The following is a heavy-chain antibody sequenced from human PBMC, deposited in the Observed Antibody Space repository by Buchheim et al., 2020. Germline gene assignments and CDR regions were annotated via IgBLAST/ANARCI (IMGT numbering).Heavy chain of an antibody. J-gene: IGHJ6*02. CDR1: GYSFTSYW. D-gene: IGHD5-24*01. V-gene: IGHV5-51*01. CDR3: ARHREDGYKNYYYGMDV. Sequence: EVQLVQSGAEVKKPGESLKISCTGSGYSFTSYWIGWVRQLPGKGLEWMGIIYPGDSDTRYSPSFQGQVTIQADKSISTAYPQWSSLKASDTAMYYCARHREDGYKNYYYGMDVWGQGTT. CDR2: IYPGDSDT.